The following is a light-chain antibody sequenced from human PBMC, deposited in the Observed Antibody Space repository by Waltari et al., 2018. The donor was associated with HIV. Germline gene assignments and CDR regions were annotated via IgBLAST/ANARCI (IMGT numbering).Light chain of an antibody. CDR2: EIS. J-gene: IGLJ2*01. CDR3: TSYISSATPE. Sequence: QSALTQPASVSGSPGQSITIPCTGTGSDLRDYNSVSWYQHHPGRAPEFVIYEISNRPSGVSSRFSGSTSANTASLTISGLQAEDEADYYCTSYISSATPEFGGGTKVTVL. CDR1: GSDLRDYNS. V-gene: IGLV2-14*01.